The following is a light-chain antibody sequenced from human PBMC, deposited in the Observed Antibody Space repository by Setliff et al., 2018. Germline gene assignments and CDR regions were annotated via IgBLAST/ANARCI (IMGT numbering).Light chain of an antibody. J-gene: IGLJ1*01. Sequence: HSALTQPASVSGSPGQSITISCTGISSDIHGFSYVSWYQQHPDKAPKLLIYDVTYRPSGVSDRFSASMSGNTASLTISGLQAEDEGDYYCSSYTARSAVFGPGTKGTVL. CDR3: SSYTARSAV. CDR2: DVT. V-gene: IGLV2-14*03. CDR1: SSDIHGFSY.